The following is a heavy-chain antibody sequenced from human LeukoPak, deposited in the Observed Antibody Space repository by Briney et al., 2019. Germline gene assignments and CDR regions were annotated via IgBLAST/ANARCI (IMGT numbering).Heavy chain of an antibody. CDR2: IIPIFGTA. CDR1: GGTFSSYA. J-gene: IGHJ2*01. Sequence: SVKVSCKASGGTFSSYAISWVRQAPGQGLEWMGGIIPIFGTANYAQKFQGRVTITADESTSTAYMELSSLRSEDTAVYYCARGPAQNIVVVPAAMGPGWYFDLWGRGTLVTVSS. V-gene: IGHV1-69*13. CDR3: ARGPAQNIVVVPAAMGPGWYFDL. D-gene: IGHD2-2*01.